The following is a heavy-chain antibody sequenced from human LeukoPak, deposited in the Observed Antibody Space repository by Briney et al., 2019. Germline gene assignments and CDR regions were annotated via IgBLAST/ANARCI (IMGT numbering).Heavy chain of an antibody. CDR1: GGSISSSSYY. Sequence: SETLSLTCTVSGGSISSSSYYWGWIRQPPGKGLEWIGRIYYSGSTYYNSSLKSRVTISVDTSKNQFSLKLSSVTAADTAVYYCANGWLVPLWGQGTLVTVSS. CDR2: IYYSGST. CDR3: ANGWLVPL. D-gene: IGHD6-19*01. J-gene: IGHJ4*02. V-gene: IGHV4-39*07.